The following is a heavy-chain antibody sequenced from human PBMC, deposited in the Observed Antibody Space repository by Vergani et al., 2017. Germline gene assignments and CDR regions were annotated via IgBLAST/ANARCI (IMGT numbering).Heavy chain of an antibody. J-gene: IGHJ4*02. CDR1: GFPFSTYG. D-gene: IGHD6-13*01. CDR3: ARGRIAAAGTN. Sequence: QVQLVESGGGVVQPGESLRLSCAASGFPFSTYGMHWVRQAPGKGLEWVAFIQKDGIDKFYADSVKGRFTISRDNAKNSLYLQMNSLRAEDTAVYYCARGRIAAAGTNWGQGTLVTVSS. CDR2: IQKDGIDK. V-gene: IGHV3-30*02.